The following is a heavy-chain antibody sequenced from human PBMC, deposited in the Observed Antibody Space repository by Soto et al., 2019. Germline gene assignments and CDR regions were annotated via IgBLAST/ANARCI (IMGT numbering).Heavy chain of an antibody. CDR3: ARDKLDNIVLMVYDSYYYYYGMDD. J-gene: IGHJ6*02. D-gene: IGHD2-8*01. CDR1: GGSISSSSYY. Sequence: PSETLSLTCTVSGGSISSSSYYWGWVRQPPGKGLEWIGSIYYIGSTYYHPFVRGLVTIAVAPSKSQVYLKLSSVTAADTAVYYCARDKLDNIVLMVYDSYYYYYGMDDWGQGSTVTVSS. CDR2: IYYIGST. V-gene: IGHV4-39*02.